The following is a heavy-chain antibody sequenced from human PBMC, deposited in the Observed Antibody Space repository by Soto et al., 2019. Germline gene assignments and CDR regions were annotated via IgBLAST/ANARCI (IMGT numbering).Heavy chain of an antibody. CDR1: GGSISSSSYY. CDR2: IYYSGST. D-gene: IGHD4-17*01. J-gene: IGHJ4*02. Sequence: QLQLQESGPGLVKPSETLSLTCTVSGGSISSSSYYWGWIRQPPGKGLEWIGSIYYSGSTYYNPSLNSRLTLSVDTSKNPFSLKLSSVTAADTAVYYCQSVTVTGPDYWGQGTLVTVSS. CDR3: QSVTVTGPDY. V-gene: IGHV4-39*01.